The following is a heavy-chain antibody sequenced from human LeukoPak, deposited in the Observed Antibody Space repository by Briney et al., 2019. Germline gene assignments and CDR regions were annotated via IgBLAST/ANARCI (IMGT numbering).Heavy chain of an antibody. CDR1: GYTFTNNW. J-gene: IGHJ4*02. CDR3: VKSWCRGILVCPDY. D-gene: IGHD4/OR15-4a*01. V-gene: IGHV5-51*01. CDR2: IFPDDYDT. Sequence: GESLEISCKASGYTFTNNWIGWVRQMPGKGLEWMGRIFPDDYDTRYSPSFQGQVTITADRSINTVYLQWNSLRASDSAIYYCVKSWCRGILVCPDYWGQGTMVTLSS.